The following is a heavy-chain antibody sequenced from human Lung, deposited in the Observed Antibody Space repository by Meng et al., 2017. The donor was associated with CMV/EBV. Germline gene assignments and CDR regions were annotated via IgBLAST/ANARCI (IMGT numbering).Heavy chain of an antibody. D-gene: IGHD3-3*01. Sequence: SXTLSLXCTVSGGPFSSSYWSWIRQSPGKGLEWIGYIYYSGSTNYNPSLKSRVTISVDTSKNQFSLKLSSVTAADTAVYYCAREGGLVLRFLEWLPNNDAFDIWGQGTMVTV. CDR3: AREGGLVLRFLEWLPNNDAFDI. J-gene: IGHJ3*02. V-gene: IGHV4-59*12. CDR2: IYYSGST. CDR1: GGPFSSSY.